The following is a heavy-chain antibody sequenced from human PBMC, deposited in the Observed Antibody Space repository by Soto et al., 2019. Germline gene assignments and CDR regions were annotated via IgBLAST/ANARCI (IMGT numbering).Heavy chain of an antibody. J-gene: IGHJ5*02. D-gene: IGHD2-15*01. CDR1: GYTFTNYD. Sequence: QVQLVQSGAEVKKPGASVKVSCKASGYTFTNYDISWVRQAPGQGLEWMGWISAYNGDTNYAQKLQGRVTMTTDTSTSTAYMELRSLGSDDTAVYYCARSGLPDPVVVVGHTPFDPWGQGTLVTVSS. CDR3: ARSGLPDPVVVVGHTPFDP. CDR2: ISAYNGDT. V-gene: IGHV1-18*01.